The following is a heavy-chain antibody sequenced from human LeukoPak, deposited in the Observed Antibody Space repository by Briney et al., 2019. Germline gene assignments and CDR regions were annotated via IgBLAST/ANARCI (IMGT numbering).Heavy chain of an antibody. D-gene: IGHD3-10*01. CDR2: IYYSGST. J-gene: IGHJ4*02. CDR1: GGPISSYY. CDR3: ARGGALWFGVSYWFGY. V-gene: IGHV4-59*12. Sequence: SETLSLTCTVSGGPISSYYWSWLRQPPGKGLEWIGYIYYSGSTNYNPSLKSRVTISVDTSKNQFSLKLSSVTAADTAVYYCARGGALWFGVSYWFGYWGQGTLVTVSS.